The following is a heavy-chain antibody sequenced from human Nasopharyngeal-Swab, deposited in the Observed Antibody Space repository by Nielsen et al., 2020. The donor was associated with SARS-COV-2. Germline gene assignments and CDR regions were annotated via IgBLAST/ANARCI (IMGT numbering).Heavy chain of an antibody. D-gene: IGHD1-26*01. V-gene: IGHV4-61*02. CDR2: IYSSGNT. CDR3: ARGELLNSYYYYYMDV. J-gene: IGHJ6*03. Sequence: SETLSLTCTVSGGSISFGSYYWIWIRQPAGKGLEWIGRIYSSGNTNYNPSLESRVTISIDTSKNQFSLKLSSVTAADTAVYYCARGELLNSYYYYYMDVWGKGTTVTVSS. CDR1: GGSISFGSYY.